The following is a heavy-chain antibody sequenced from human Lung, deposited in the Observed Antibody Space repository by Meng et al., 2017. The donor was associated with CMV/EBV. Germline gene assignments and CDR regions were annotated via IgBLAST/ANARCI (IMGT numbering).Heavy chain of an antibody. V-gene: IGHV3/OR16-13*01. CDR3: AREGPDYNSSYFDY. J-gene: IGHJ4*02. D-gene: IGHD2/OR15-2a*01. Sequence: GQLVEAGGGLVQPGGSLRLSCAASGFTFSSYWMHWVRQAPGKGLVWVSRINSDGSSTSYADSMKGQFTISRDNAKNTLYLQMNSLRTEDTAVYYCAREGPDYNSSYFDYWGQGTLVTVSS. CDR1: GFTFSSYW. CDR2: INSDGSST.